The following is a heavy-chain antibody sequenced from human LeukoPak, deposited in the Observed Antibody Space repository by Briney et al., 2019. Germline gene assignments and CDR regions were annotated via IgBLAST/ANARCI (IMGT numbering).Heavy chain of an antibody. CDR2: ISYDGSNK. CDR3: ARETSYSSFDY. D-gene: IGHD6-19*01. V-gene: IGHV3-30-3*01. Sequence: GRSLRLSCAASGFTFSSYAMHWVRRAPGKGLEWVAVISYDGSNKYYADSVKGRFTISRDNSKNTLYLQMNSLRAEDTAVYYCARETSYSSFDYWGRGTLVTVSS. CDR1: GFTFSSYA. J-gene: IGHJ4*02.